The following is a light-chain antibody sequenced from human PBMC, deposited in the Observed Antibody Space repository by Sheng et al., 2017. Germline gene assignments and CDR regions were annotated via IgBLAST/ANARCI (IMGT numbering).Light chain of an antibody. V-gene: IGLV2-11*01. Sequence: QPRSVSGSPRQSVTISCTGTSSDVGGYNYVSWYQQHPGKAPKLMIYDVSKRPSGVPDRFSGSKSGNTASLTISGLQSEDEAEYYCCSYAGTYIYVFGTGTKVTVL. CDR1: SSDVGGYNY. CDR3: CSYAGTYIYV. CDR2: DVS. J-gene: IGLJ1*01.